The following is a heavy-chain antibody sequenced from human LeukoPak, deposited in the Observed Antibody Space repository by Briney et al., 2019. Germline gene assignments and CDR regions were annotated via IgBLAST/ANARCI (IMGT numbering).Heavy chain of an antibody. D-gene: IGHD6-13*01. J-gene: IGHJ4*02. CDR2: ISSTGSTT. V-gene: IGHV3-74*01. Sequence: GGSLRLSCAASGFSFSGHWMHWARQLPGKGLVWVSRISSTGSTTSYADSVKGRFTVSRDNAKNTLYLQVNNLRAEDTAVYYCARGPSSNWSGLDFWGQGTLLTVSS. CDR1: GFSFSGHW. CDR3: ARGPSSNWSGLDF.